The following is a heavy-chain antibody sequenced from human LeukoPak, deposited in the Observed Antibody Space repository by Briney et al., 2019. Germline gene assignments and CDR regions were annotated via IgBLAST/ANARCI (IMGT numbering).Heavy chain of an antibody. CDR1: GGSISSGSYY. D-gene: IGHD5-12*01. J-gene: IGHJ6*03. CDR3: ARGVVGYDSDYYYYMDV. V-gene: IGHV4-61*02. CDR2: IYTSGST. Sequence: SETLSLTCTVSGGSISSGSYYWSWNRQPAGKGLEWIGCIYTSGSTNYNPSLKTRVTISVDTSKNQFSLKLSSVTAADTAVYYCARGVVGYDSDYYYYMDVWGKGTTVTISS.